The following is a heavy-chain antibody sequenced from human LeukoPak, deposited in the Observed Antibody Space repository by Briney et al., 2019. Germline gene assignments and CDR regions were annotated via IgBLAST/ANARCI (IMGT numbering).Heavy chain of an antibody. J-gene: IGHJ4*02. V-gene: IGHV4-30-2*01. CDR3: ARVMGYCSGGSCYGRSYFDY. CDR2: IYHSGST. Sequence: TSETLSLTCAVSGGSFSSGGYSWSWVRQPPGKGLEWIGYIYHSGSTYYNPSLKSRVTISLDRSKNQFSLKLTSVTAADTAVYYCARVMGYCSGGSCYGRSYFDYWGQGTLVTVSS. CDR1: GGSFSSGGYS. D-gene: IGHD2-15*01.